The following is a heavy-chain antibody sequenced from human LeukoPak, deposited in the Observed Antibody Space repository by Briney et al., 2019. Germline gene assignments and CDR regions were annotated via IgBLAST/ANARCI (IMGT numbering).Heavy chain of an antibody. CDR3: ARHSQPYYYDSSGYYHRGFDP. V-gene: IGHV4-39*01. D-gene: IGHD3-22*01. J-gene: IGHJ5*02. Sequence: SSETLSLTCTVSGGSISSSSYYWGWLRQPRGRGLEWFGGIYYSESTYYNPSLKSRVTISVDTSKNQFSMKLSSVTAADTAVYYCARHSQPYYYDSSGYYHRGFDPWGQGTLVTVSS. CDR1: GGSISSSSYY. CDR2: IYYSEST.